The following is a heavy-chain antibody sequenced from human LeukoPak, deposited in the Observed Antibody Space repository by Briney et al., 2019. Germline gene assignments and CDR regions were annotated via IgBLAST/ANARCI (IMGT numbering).Heavy chain of an antibody. CDR1: GGTFSSYA. CDR3: ARGAVRLLAFDY. CDR2: IIPILGIA. Sequence: ASVKVSCKASGGTFSSYAISWVRQAPGQGLEWMGRIIPILGIANYAQKFQGRVTITADKSTSTAYMELSSLRSEDTAVYYCARGAVRLLAFDYWGQGTLVTVSS. J-gene: IGHJ4*02. V-gene: IGHV1-69*04. D-gene: IGHD3-3*02.